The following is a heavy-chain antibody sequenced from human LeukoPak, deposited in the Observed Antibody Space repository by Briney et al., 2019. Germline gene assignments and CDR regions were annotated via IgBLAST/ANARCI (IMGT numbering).Heavy chain of an antibody. D-gene: IGHD5-18*01. CDR3: ARDDHSYGIY. V-gene: IGHV4-4*02. Sequence: SETLSLTCAVSGGSISSSNWWSWVRQPPGKGLEWIGEIYHSGSSNYNPSLESRVTISIDKSKNQFSLGLSSVTAADTAVYYCARDDHSYGIYWGQGTLVTVSS. J-gene: IGHJ4*02. CDR2: IYHSGSS. CDR1: GGSISSSNW.